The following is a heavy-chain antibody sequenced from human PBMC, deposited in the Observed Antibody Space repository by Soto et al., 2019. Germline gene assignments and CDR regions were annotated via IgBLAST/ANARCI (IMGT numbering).Heavy chain of an antibody. CDR2: IYYSGST. CDR1: GGSISSSSYY. CDR3: ARTLGYCSGGSCYLDRYYYYGMDV. D-gene: IGHD2-15*01. Sequence: SETLSLTCTVSGGSISSSSYYWGWIRQPPGKGLEWIGSIYYSGSTYYNPSLKSRVTISVDTSKNQFSLKLSSVTAADTAVYYCARTLGYCSGGSCYLDRYYYYGMDVWGQGTTVTVS. J-gene: IGHJ6*02. V-gene: IGHV4-39*01.